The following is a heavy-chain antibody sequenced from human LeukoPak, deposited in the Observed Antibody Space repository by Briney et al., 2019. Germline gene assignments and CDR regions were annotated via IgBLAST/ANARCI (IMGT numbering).Heavy chain of an antibody. CDR2: IRYDGSNK. CDR1: GFTFSSYG. CDR3: AKVSRGRGITFGGVIVSSDC. Sequence: GGSLRLSCAASGFTFSSYGMHWVRQAPGKGLEWVAFIRYDGSNKYYADSVKGRFTISRDNSKNTLYLQMNSLRAEDTAVYYCAKVSRGRGITFGGVIVSSDCWAQGTLVTVSS. J-gene: IGHJ4*02. V-gene: IGHV3-30*02. D-gene: IGHD3-16*02.